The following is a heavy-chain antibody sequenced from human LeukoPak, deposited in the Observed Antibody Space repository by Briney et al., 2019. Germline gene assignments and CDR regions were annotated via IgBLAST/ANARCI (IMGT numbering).Heavy chain of an antibody. D-gene: IGHD2-2*01. CDR2: IKQDGSEK. CDR1: GFTFSSYW. V-gene: IGHV3-7*03. J-gene: IGHJ4*02. Sequence: GGSLRLSCAASGFTFSSYWMSWVRQAPGKGREWVANIKQDGSEKYNVDSVKGRFTISRDNAKNSLYLQMNSLRAEDTAVYYCATEGVVVPAAPNDYWGQGTLVTVSS. CDR3: ATEGVVVPAAPNDY.